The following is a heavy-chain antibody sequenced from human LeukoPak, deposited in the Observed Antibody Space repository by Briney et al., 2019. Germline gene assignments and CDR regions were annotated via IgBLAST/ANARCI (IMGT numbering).Heavy chain of an antibody. CDR3: ARDLEQQLVRPDYYYGMDV. Sequence: ASVKVSCKASGGTFSSYAISWVRQAPGQGPEWMGGIIPIFGTANYAQKFQGRVTITADKSTSTAYMELSSLRSEDTAVYYCARDLEQQLVRPDYYYGMDVWGKGTTVTVSS. D-gene: IGHD6-13*01. CDR1: GGTFSSYA. CDR2: IIPIFGTA. V-gene: IGHV1-69*06. J-gene: IGHJ6*04.